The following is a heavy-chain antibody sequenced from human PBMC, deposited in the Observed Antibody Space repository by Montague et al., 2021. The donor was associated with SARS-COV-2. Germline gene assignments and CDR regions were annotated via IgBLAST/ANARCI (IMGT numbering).Heavy chain of an antibody. Sequence: SETLSLTCTVSGGSISNIDKYWGWIRQSPGRGLEWIGNIHYTGSTYYNPSLKSRVTISVDTSKNQFSLKLSSVTAADTSIYYCSRRADNYGYSFDYWGQGTLVTVSS. J-gene: IGHJ4*02. CDR2: IHYTGST. CDR3: SRRADNYGYSFDY. D-gene: IGHD5-18*01. V-gene: IGHV4-39*01. CDR1: GGSISNIDKY.